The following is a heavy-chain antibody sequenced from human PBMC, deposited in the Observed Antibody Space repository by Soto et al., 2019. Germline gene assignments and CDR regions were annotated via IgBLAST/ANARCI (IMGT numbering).Heavy chain of an antibody. CDR2: IIPIFGTA. CDR1: GGTFSSYA. Sequence: ASVKVSCKASGGTFSSYAISWVRQAPGQGLEWMGGIIPIFGTANYAQKFQGRVTITADKSTSTAYMELSSLRSEDTAVYYCAARNYYDSSGYYTYYYGMDAWGQGTTVTVS. D-gene: IGHD3-22*01. V-gene: IGHV1-69*06. CDR3: AARNYYDSSGYYTYYYGMDA. J-gene: IGHJ6*02.